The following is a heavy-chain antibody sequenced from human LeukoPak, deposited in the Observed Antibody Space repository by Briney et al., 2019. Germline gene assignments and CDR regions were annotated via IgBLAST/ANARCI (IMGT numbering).Heavy chain of an antibody. V-gene: IGHV3-48*03. CDR1: GFTFSSYE. CDR3: AKDTASSGSYGYAFDI. D-gene: IGHD1-26*01. CDR2: ISSSGSTI. Sequence: GGSLRLSCAASGFTFSSYEMNWVRQAPGKGLEWVSYISSSGSTIYYTDSVKGRFTISRDNAKNSLYLQMNSLRAEDMALYYCAKDTASSGSYGYAFDIWGQGTMVTVSS. J-gene: IGHJ3*02.